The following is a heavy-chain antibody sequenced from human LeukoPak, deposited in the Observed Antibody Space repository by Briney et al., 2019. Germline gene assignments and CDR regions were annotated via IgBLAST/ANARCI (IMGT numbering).Heavy chain of an antibody. CDR1: GYTFTSYD. CDR3: ARVLTVRGVIIYYYYCMDV. CDR2: MSPNSGNT. D-gene: IGHD3-10*01. J-gene: IGHJ6*02. V-gene: IGHV1-8*01. Sequence: GASVKVSCKASGYTFTSYDINWVRQATGQGLEWMGWMSPNSGNTGHAQKFQGRVTMTRNTSISTAYMELSSLRSEDTAVYYCARVLTVRGVIIYYYYCMDVWGQGTTVTVSS.